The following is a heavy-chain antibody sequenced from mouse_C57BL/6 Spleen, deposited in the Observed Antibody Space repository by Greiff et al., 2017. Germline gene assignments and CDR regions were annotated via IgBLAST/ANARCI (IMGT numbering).Heavy chain of an antibody. J-gene: IGHJ4*01. V-gene: IGHV1-82*01. CDR3: AREGMDY. CDR2: IYPGDGDT. Sequence: VQRVESGPELVKPGASVKISCKASGYSFTSYYIHWVKQRPGKGLEWIGRIYPGDGDTNYNGKFKGKATLTADKSSSTAYMQLSSLTSEDSAVYFCAREGMDYWGQGTSVTVSS. CDR1: GYSFTSYY.